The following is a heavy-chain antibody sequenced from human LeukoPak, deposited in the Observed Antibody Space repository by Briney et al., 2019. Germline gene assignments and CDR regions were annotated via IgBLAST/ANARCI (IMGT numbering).Heavy chain of an antibody. Sequence: PGGSLRLSCAASGFTFSTYGMQWVRQVPGKGLEWVSYISGSSDSIKYAESVKGRFTNSRDNAKNSLYLHLSSLRAEDTAVYHCGQSRIVFSGLVDLWGQGTLVTVSS. J-gene: IGHJ5*02. CDR1: GFTFSTYG. D-gene: IGHD2/OR15-2a*01. V-gene: IGHV3-48*04. CDR3: GQSRIVFSGLVDL. CDR2: ISGSSDSI.